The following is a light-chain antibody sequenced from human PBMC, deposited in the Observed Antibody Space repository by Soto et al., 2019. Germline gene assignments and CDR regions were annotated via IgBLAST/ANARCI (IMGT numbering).Light chain of an antibody. CDR3: QHNYGPPA. CDR2: ATS. J-gene: IGKJ5*01. Sequence: DIHMTQSPSSLSASVGYRFSITCRASQTIRSPLSWYKQKPGKVPELLIYATSSLQSGVTSRLSGSRSGTDFTITISSLKPEDFATYHCQHNYGPPAFGHGKRLEIK. V-gene: IGKV1-39*01. CDR1: QTIRSP.